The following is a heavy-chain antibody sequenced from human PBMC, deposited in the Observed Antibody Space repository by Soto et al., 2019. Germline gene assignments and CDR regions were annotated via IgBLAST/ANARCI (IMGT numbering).Heavy chain of an antibody. V-gene: IGHV3-23*01. D-gene: IGHD5-12*01. Sequence: EVQLLESGGGLVQPGGSLRLSCAASGFTFSNYGMSWVRQAPGKGLEWVSSISGSSGSTYYADSVTGRFTISRDNSKNTLYLEMNSLRADDTAVYYCAKGKGGYSCASWGQGTLVTVSS. CDR3: AKGKGGYSCAS. CDR2: ISGSSGST. J-gene: IGHJ5*02. CDR1: GFTFSNYG.